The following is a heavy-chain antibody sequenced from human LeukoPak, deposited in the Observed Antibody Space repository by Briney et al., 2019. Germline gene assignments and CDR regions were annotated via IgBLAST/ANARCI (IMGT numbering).Heavy chain of an antibody. J-gene: IGHJ4*02. Sequence: GGSLRLSCSASGFTFSSYGMHWVRQAPGKGLEWVAVIWYDGSNKYYADSVKGRFTISRDNSKNTLYLQMNSLRAEDTAVYYCAKVVNIGFLEWLLSPFDYWGQGTLVTVSS. D-gene: IGHD3-3*01. V-gene: IGHV3-33*06. CDR1: GFTFSSYG. CDR3: AKVVNIGFLEWLLSPFDY. CDR2: IWYDGSNK.